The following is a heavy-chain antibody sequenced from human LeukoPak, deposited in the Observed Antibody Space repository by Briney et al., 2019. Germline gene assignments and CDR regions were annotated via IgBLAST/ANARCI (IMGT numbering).Heavy chain of an antibody. CDR2: IYYSGST. Sequence: PSETLSLTCTVSGGSISSYYWSWIRQPPGKGLEWIGYIYYSGSTNYNPSLKSRVTISVDTSKNQFSLKLSSVTAADTAVYYCARVAGGLNYYGSGRVHYYYMDVWGKGTTVTISS. CDR1: GGSISSYY. CDR3: ARVAGGLNYYGSGRVHYYYMDV. V-gene: IGHV4-59*01. D-gene: IGHD3-10*01. J-gene: IGHJ6*03.